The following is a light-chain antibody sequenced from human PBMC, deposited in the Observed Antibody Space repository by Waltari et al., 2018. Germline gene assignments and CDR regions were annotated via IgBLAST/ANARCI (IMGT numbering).Light chain of an antibody. CDR3: CSYAGSYTSL. CDR1: REDIGTYDY. CDR2: DVF. Sequence: QSALTQPRSVSGSPGQSVTISCTGSREDIGTYDYVSWYQHHPGEAPKLIIHDVFKRPSVVPNRFSGSKSGNTASLTISGLQADDEADYYCCSYAGSYTSLFGGGTKLTVL. V-gene: IGLV2-11*01. J-gene: IGLJ2*01.